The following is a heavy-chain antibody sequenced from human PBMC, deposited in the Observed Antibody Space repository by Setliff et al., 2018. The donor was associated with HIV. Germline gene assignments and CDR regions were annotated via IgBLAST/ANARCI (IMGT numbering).Heavy chain of an antibody. CDR3: ARAPRPIQLWLPYYFDY. CDR2: IHHTGNS. D-gene: IGHD5-18*01. J-gene: IGHJ4*03. CDR1: SGSITSHY. Sequence: SETLSLTCTVPSGSITSHYWSWIRQPPGKGLEWIGYIHHTGNSDYNPSLKSRVTMSIVTSKNQFSLKLSSVTAADAAVYYCARAPRPIQLWLPYYFDYWGKGTTVTVSS. V-gene: IGHV4-4*08.